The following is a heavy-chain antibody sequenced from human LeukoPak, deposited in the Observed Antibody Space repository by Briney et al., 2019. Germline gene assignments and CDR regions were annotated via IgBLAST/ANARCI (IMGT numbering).Heavy chain of an antibody. CDR3: ARDRFADSDYFH. J-gene: IGHJ4*02. Sequence: PGGSLRLSCAASGFTFSNYGMHWVRQAPGKGLEWVATIWSDGSNKNYADSVKGRFTISRDNSENTLFLQMNSLRAEDTAVYYCARDRFADSDYFHWGQGTLVTVSS. D-gene: IGHD4-11*01. V-gene: IGHV3-33*01. CDR2: IWSDGSNK. CDR1: GFTFSNYG.